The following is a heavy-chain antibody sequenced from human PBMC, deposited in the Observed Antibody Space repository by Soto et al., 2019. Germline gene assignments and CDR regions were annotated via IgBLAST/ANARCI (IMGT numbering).Heavy chain of an antibody. CDR1: GDPISRYH. Sequence: LETLSLTCTVSGDPISRYHLSWIRQTPGKGLEWIGYVHNSGSTSYNPSLKSRVTISIDTSRKQFSLRLRSVTAADTAVYYCTGDRNNRVWYKYWGQGTLVTVSS. CDR2: VHNSGST. V-gene: IGHV4-59*01. J-gene: IGHJ4*02. D-gene: IGHD6-19*01. CDR3: TGDRNNRVWYKY.